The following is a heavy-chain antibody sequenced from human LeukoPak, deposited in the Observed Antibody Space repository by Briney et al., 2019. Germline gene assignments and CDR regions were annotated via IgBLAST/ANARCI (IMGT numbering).Heavy chain of an antibody. Sequence: SETLSLTCTVSGGYLIGYYLSWIRQPPGKGLEWIGSIYYSGSTNYKPSLKSRVTISVETYKNQFSLMLISVTAADTAVYYCARYANSPFYYYAMDVWGQGTTVTVSS. CDR2: IYYSGST. CDR3: ARYANSPFYYYAMDV. D-gene: IGHD4/OR15-4a*01. CDR1: GGYLIGYY. V-gene: IGHV4-59*12. J-gene: IGHJ6*02.